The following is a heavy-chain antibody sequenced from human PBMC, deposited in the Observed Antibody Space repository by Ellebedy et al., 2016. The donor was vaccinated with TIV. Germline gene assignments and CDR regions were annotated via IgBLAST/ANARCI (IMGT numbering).Heavy chain of an antibody. V-gene: IGHV1-46*01. CDR1: GYTFTRSY. CDR2: INPSGGST. J-gene: IGHJ4*02. D-gene: IGHD3-16*01. Sequence: ASVTVSCXASGYTFTRSYMHWVRQAPGHGLEWMGKINPSGGSTTYAQKFQGRVTMTRDRSTSTVYMELSSLRSEDTAVYYCARDAPWGTSLAVDYWGQGTLVTVSS. CDR3: ARDAPWGTSLAVDY.